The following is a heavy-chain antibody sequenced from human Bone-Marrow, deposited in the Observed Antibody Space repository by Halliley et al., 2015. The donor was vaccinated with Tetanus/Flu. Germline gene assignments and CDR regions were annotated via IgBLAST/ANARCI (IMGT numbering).Heavy chain of an antibody. CDR3: AREHGSYSGNSMYYFDY. J-gene: IGHJ4*02. V-gene: IGHV3-33*04. D-gene: IGHD6-13*01. CDR2: WYDGTRQ. Sequence: WYDGTRQYYADSIKGRFTSSRDNSKDTLYLQMNSLRPEDTAVYYCAREHGSYSGNSMYYFDYWGRGTLVTVSS.